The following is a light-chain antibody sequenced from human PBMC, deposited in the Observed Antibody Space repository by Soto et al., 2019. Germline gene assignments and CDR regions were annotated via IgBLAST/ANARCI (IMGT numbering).Light chain of an antibody. Sequence: NFMLTQPHSVSESPGKTVTISCTRSGGSIGSNSVQWYQQRPGSAPTTVIYEDDQRPSGVPNRFAGSIDRSSNSASLTISGLQTEDEADYYCQSYDTHTVVFGGGTKLTVL. CDR3: QSYDTHTVV. V-gene: IGLV6-57*04. J-gene: IGLJ2*01. CDR1: GGSIGSNS. CDR2: EDD.